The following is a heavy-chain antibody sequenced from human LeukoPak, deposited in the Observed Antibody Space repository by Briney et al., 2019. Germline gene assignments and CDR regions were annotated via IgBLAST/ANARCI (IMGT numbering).Heavy chain of an antibody. D-gene: IGHD3-9*01. CDR3: ATYYDILTGYYIGDAFDI. V-gene: IGHV4-59*08. J-gene: IGHJ3*02. CDR1: GGSISSYY. Sequence: SETLSLTCTVSGGSISSYYWSWIRQPPGKGLEWIGYIYYSGSTNYNPSLKSRVTISVDTSKNQFSLKLSSVTAADTAVYYCATYYDILTGYYIGDAFDIWAKGQWSPSLQ. CDR2: IYYSGST.